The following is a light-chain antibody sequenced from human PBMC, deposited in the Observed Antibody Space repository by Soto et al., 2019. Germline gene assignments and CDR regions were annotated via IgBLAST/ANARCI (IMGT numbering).Light chain of an antibody. CDR3: QQSYKSPLT. CDR1: QSITTY. CDR2: AVS. Sequence: DIQMTQSPSSLSASVGDRVTITCRASQSITTYLNWYQQRPGTAPQVLIFAVSALQSGLPSRFSGSGSGTDFTLTITSLQPEDFATYYCQQSYKSPLTFGGGTKVEIK. J-gene: IGKJ4*01. V-gene: IGKV1-39*01.